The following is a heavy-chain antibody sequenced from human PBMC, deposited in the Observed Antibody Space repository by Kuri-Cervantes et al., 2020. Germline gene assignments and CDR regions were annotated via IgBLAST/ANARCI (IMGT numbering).Heavy chain of an antibody. D-gene: IGHD3-22*01. Sequence: GGSLRPSCAASGFTFSSYAMHWVRQAPGKGLEWVAVISYDGSNKYYADSVKGRFTISRDNSKNTLYLQMNSLRAEDTAVYYCARVPYYYDSSGYTIDYWGQGTLVTVSS. CDR2: ISYDGSNK. CDR1: GFTFSSYA. J-gene: IGHJ4*02. V-gene: IGHV3-30-3*01. CDR3: ARVPYYYDSSGYTIDY.